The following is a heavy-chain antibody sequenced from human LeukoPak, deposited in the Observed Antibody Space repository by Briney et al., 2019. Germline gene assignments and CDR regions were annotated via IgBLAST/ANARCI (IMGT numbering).Heavy chain of an antibody. J-gene: IGHJ5*02. V-gene: IGHV1-69*05. Sequence: ASVKVSCKASGDSFGTYGITWVRQALGQGLEWMGGFNPIFGSAQYAQKFQGRVTITMDVSARTVYMELSSLRSEDTTIYYCARDLGSGVFDPWGQGTLVTVSS. CDR2: FNPIFGSA. CDR3: ARDLGSGVFDP. D-gene: IGHD3-10*01. CDR1: GDSFGTYG.